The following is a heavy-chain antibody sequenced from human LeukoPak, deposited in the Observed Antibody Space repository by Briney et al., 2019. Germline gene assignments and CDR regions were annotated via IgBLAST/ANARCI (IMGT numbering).Heavy chain of an antibody. CDR2: IISIFGTA. J-gene: IGHJ5*02. V-gene: IGHV1-69*01. CDR3: ASYYYDSRRGLDP. Sequence: ASVKVSCKASGGTFSSYAISWVRQAPGQGLEWMGGIISIFGTANYAQKFQGRVTITADETTSTAYMELSSLRSEDTAVYYCASYYYDSRRGLDPWGQGTLVTVSS. D-gene: IGHD3-22*01. CDR1: GGTFSSYA.